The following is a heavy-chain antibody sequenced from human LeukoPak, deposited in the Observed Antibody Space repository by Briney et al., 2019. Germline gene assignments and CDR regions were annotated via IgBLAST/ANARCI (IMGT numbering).Heavy chain of an antibody. D-gene: IGHD4-17*01. CDR1: GYTFTSYG. V-gene: IGHV1-8*01. CDR3: ARGLRGPGKNWFDP. CDR2: MNPNSGNT. J-gene: IGHJ5*02. Sequence: ASVKVSCKASGYTFTSYGINWVRQATGQGLEWMGWMNPNSGNTGYAQKFQGRVTMTRNTSISTAYMELSSLRSEDTAVYYCARGLRGPGKNWFDPWGQGTLVTVSS.